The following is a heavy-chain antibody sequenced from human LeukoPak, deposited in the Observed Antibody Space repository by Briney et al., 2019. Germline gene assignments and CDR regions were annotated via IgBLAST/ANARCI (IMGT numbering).Heavy chain of an antibody. CDR3: ARGNYDILTGYL. J-gene: IGHJ4*02. CDR2: IKQEGSEK. Sequence: GGTLRLSCAASGFTFSSYWMSWVRQAPGKGLEWVANIKQEGSEKYYVDSVKGRFTISRDNAKNSLYLQTNSLRAEDTAVYYCARGNYDILTGYLWGQGTLVTVSS. V-gene: IGHV3-7*01. D-gene: IGHD3-9*01. CDR1: GFTFSSYW.